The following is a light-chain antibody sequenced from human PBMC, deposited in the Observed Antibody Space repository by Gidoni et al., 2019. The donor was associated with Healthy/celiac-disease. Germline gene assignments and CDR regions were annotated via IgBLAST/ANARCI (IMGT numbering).Light chain of an antibody. CDR3: QQYYSTPQGT. J-gene: IGKJ1*01. CDR2: WAS. Sequence: DIVMTQSPDSLAVSLGERATINCKSSQSVLYSSNNKNYLAWYQQKPGQPPKLLIYWASTRESGVPDRFSGSGSGTDFTLTISSLQAEDVAVYYCQQYYSTPQGTFGQGTQVEIK. V-gene: IGKV4-1*01. CDR1: QSVLYSSNNKNY.